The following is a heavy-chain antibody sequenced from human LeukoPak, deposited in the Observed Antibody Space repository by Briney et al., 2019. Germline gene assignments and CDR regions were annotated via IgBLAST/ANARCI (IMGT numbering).Heavy chain of an antibody. D-gene: IGHD3-10*01. CDR1: GFTFSNYD. V-gene: IGHV3-13*01. CDR3: DASGSGSNRGEEY. Sequence: GGSLRLSCAASGFTFSNYDMFWVRQATGKGLDWVSSIGTAGDTYHAGSVKGRFTISRENAENAFYLQMNSLRAEDTAVYYCDASGSGSNRGEEYWGQGTRVTVSS. J-gene: IGHJ4*02. CDR2: IGTAGDT.